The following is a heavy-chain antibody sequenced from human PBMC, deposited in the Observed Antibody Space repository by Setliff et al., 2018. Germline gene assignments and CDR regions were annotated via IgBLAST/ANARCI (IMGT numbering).Heavy chain of an antibody. J-gene: IGHJ4*01. CDR2: IYYSGST. D-gene: IGHD3-10*01. Sequence: PSETLSLTCTVSGGSISGDSWSWIRQPPGKGLEWIGSIYYSGSTYYNPSLKSRVTISVDTSKNQFSLGLTSVTAADTPVYYCARQAGLRGYYGSNSLYYFDFWGRGTLVTVSS. V-gene: IGHV4-59*05. CDR1: GGSISGDS. CDR3: ARQAGLRGYYGSNSLYYFDF.